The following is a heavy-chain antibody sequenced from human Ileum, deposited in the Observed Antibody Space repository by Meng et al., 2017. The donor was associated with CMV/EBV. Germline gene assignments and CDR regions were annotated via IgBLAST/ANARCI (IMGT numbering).Heavy chain of an antibody. D-gene: IGHD6-19*01. J-gene: IGHJ4*02. CDR1: GFTLSNYE. CDR3: VRGEGYTGASYSLWEY. Sequence: GGSLRLSCALSGFTLSNYEMNWVRQAPGKGLEWVAYISASGNTIYYADSVKGRFTISRDSAKSSLYLQMNSLRGEATALSYCVRGEGYTGASYSLWEYWGQGTLVTVSS. CDR2: ISASGNTI. V-gene: IGHV3-48*03.